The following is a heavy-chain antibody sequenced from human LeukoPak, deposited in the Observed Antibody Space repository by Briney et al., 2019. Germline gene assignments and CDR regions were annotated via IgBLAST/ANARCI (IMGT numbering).Heavy chain of an antibody. Sequence: SETLSLTCTVSSGSISSGSYYGRWIRKPAGEGLERIGRIYTSGSTNYNPSLKSRVTISVDPSKNQFSLKLSSVTAADTAVYYCARVPLANLIAAAGTASQAFDIWGQGTMVTVSS. J-gene: IGHJ3*02. D-gene: IGHD6-13*01. V-gene: IGHV4-61*02. CDR3: ARVPLANLIAAAGTASQAFDI. CDR1: SGSISSGSYY. CDR2: IYTSGST.